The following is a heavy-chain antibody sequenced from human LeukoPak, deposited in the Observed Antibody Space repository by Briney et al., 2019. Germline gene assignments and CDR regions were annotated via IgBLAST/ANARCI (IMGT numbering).Heavy chain of an antibody. Sequence: GESLKISSKGSGFRFTCYWIGWARPMPGKGMEWMGIIYPGDSDTRYSPSFQGQVTISADKSISTAYLQWSSLKASDTGMYYCARHGPTYYYDSSGSMGDYWGQGTLVTVSP. CDR1: GFRFTCYW. J-gene: IGHJ4*02. D-gene: IGHD3-22*01. CDR2: IYPGDSDT. CDR3: ARHGPTYYYDSSGSMGDY. V-gene: IGHV5-51*01.